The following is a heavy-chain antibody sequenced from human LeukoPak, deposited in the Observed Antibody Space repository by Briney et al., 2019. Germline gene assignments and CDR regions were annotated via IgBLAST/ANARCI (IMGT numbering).Heavy chain of an antibody. Sequence: SVKVSCKASGGTFSSYAIGWVRQAPGQGLEWMGGIIPIFGTANYAQKFQGRVTITADESTSTAYMELSSLRSEDTAVYYCARENYYGSGSYSLDYWGQGTLVTVSS. D-gene: IGHD3-10*01. V-gene: IGHV1-69*13. J-gene: IGHJ4*02. CDR2: IIPIFGTA. CDR1: GGTFSSYA. CDR3: ARENYYGSGSYSLDY.